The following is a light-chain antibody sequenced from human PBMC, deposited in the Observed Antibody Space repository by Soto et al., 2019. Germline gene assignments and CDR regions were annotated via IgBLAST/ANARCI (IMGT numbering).Light chain of an antibody. Sequence: EIVLTQSPASLSLSPGEGATLSCRASESISSQLVWYQQIPGQAPRLLIYGSYHRATGIPDRFSGSGSGTDFSLTITRLEPEDFAVYYCQQYGDSLSITFGQGTRLEIK. CDR2: GSY. CDR3: QQYGDSLSIT. V-gene: IGKV3-11*01. J-gene: IGKJ5*01. CDR1: ESISSQ.